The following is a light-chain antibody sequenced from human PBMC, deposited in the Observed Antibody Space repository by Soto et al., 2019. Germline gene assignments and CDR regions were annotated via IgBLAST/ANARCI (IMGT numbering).Light chain of an antibody. CDR3: QQYETFSGT. V-gene: IGKV1-5*01. Sequence: DVQITQSASTVSGSVGDRVTITCRASHTISSWLAWYQQKPGEAPKLLIYDASALPRGVPSRFSGSGSGTKFTLTIASLQPDDFATYYCQQYETFSGTFGPGTKVDIK. J-gene: IGKJ1*01. CDR2: DAS. CDR1: HTISSW.